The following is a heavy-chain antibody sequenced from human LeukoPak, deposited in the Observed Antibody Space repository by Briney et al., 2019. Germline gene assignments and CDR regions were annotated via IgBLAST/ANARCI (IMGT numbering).Heavy chain of an antibody. CDR1: GGSFSGYY. CDR3: ARGASRVWYSSSSVRFDP. D-gene: IGHD6-6*01. CDR2: INVSGGA. J-gene: IGHJ5*02. V-gene: IGHV4-34*01. Sequence: LETLSLTCAVSGGSFSGYYWSRICEPPGKGREWIGEINVSGGANYTPSPQSRVTLSFESSKNQFSLKLSSVPAAETAVYYCARGASRVWYSSSSVRFDPWGQGTLVTVSS.